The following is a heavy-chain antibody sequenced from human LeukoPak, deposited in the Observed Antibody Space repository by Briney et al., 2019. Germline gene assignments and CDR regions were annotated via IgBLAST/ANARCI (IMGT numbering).Heavy chain of an antibody. V-gene: IGHV6-1*01. CDR2: TYYRSKWYN. Sequence: SQTLSPTCAISGDSVSSNSAAWNWIRQSPSSGLEWLGRTYYRSKWYNDYAESVKSRINIKPDTSKNQFSLQLNSVTPEDTAVYYCARDQAGLDYWGQGTLVTVSS. CDR1: GDSVSSNSAA. D-gene: IGHD6-13*01. J-gene: IGHJ4*02. CDR3: ARDQAGLDY.